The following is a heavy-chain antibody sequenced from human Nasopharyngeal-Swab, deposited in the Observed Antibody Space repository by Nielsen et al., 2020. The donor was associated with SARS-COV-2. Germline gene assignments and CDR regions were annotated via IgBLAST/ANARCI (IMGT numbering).Heavy chain of an antibody. CDR1: GLTVSNNY. D-gene: IGHD6-6*01. CDR2: VFSGVST. J-gene: IGHJ6*02. V-gene: IGHV3-66*04. Sequence: GESLKISCAASGLTVSNNYMTWVRQAPGKGLEWVSIVFSGVSTHYADSVKGRFTISRDNSKNTLYLQMNSLRAEDTAVYYCARPSIAARQNYYYGMDVWGQGTTVTVSS. CDR3: ARPSIAARQNYYYGMDV.